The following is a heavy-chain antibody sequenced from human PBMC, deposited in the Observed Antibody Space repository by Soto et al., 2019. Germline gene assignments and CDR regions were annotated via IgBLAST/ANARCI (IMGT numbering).Heavy chain of an antibody. J-gene: IGHJ4*02. CDR3: AGGKTVPGLFDY. CDR2: MYSGGSI. V-gene: IGHV3-66*01. D-gene: IGHD6-19*01. CDR1: GLTVSSNH. Sequence: EVQLVESGGGLVQPGGSLRLSCAASGLTVSSNHMSWVRQAPGKGLEWVSIMYSGGSIYYADSVKGGFIISRDNSKNTLYLQMSSLRAEDTAVYYCAGGKTVPGLFDYWGQGTLVTVSS.